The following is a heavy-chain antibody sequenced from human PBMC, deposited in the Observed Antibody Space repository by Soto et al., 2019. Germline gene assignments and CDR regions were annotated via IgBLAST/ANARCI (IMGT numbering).Heavy chain of an antibody. J-gene: IGHJ4*02. CDR3: VGGQYYFGY. V-gene: IGHV3-30*03. CDR2: ISYDGSDK. Sequence: QVQLVESGGGVVQPGRSLRLSCAASGFPFTSYGMHWVREGPDKGLEWVAIISYDGSDKYYADSVKGRFTISRDNSKNTLYLQMNSLRPEDTALYYCVGGQYYFGYRGQGALFIVSS. CDR1: GFPFTSYG. D-gene: IGHD3-10*01.